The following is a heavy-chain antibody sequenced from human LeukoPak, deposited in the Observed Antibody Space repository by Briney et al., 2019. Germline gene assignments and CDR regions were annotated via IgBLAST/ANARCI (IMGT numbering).Heavy chain of an antibody. V-gene: IGHV3-43D*03. D-gene: IGHD6-13*01. J-gene: IGHJ4*02. CDR2: ISWDGGST. CDR1: GFTFDDYA. CDR3: AKDPTGGYSSSWYPDY. Sequence: GGSLRHACAASGFTFDDYAMHWVRQAPGKGLEWVSLISWDGGSTYYADSVKGRFTISRDNSKNSLYLQMNSLRAEDTALYYCAKDPTGGYSSSWYPDYWGQGTLVTVSS.